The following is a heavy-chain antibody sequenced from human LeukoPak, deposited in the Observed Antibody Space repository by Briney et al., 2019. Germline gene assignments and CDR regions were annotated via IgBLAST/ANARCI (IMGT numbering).Heavy chain of an antibody. V-gene: IGHV3-48*01. Sequence: PGGSLRLSCAASGFTFSSYSMSWVRQAPGKGLEWVSYISRIITIISYADSVKGRFTISRDNAKNSLYLQMDSLRPEDTAVYYCARDGGSGYEIDYWGQGTLVTVSS. D-gene: IGHD2-15*01. CDR1: GFTFSSYS. CDR3: ARDGGSGYEIDY. CDR2: ISRIITII. J-gene: IGHJ4*02.